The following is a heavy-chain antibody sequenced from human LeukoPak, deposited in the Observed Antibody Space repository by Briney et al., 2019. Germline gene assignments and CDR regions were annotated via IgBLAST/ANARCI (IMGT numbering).Heavy chain of an antibody. J-gene: IGHJ3*02. CDR3: ARDHYYDSSGYSDAFDI. D-gene: IGHD3-22*01. CDR1: GYSFSTHY. CDR2: INPSGGST. V-gene: IGHV1-46*01. Sequence: ASVKVSCKASGYSFSTHYMHWVRQAPGQGLEWMGIINPSGGSTSYAQKFQGRVTMTRDMSTSTVYMELSSLRSEDTAVYYCARDHYYDSSGYSDAFDIWGQGTMVTVSS.